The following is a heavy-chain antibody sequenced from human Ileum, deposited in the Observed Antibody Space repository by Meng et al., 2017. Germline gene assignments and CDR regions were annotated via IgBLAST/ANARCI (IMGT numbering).Heavy chain of an antibody. CDR1: CGSLTSSGSY. CDR2: IYYRGTT. Sequence: QLQLQVSGPGLLEPSETLSLTCVVSCGSLTSSGSYWGWVRQSPGKGLEWIASIYYRGTTYYNPSLKSRVTISIDTSKSQVSLEMASVVAADSGLFYCARGTDYGDSYYFDFWGPGFLVTVSS. CDR3: ARGTDYGDSYYFDF. V-gene: IGHV4-39*02. J-gene: IGHJ4*01. D-gene: IGHD4-17*01.